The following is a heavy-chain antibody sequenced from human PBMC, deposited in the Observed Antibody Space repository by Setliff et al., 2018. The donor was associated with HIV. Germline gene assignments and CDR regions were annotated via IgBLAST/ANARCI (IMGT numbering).Heavy chain of an antibody. V-gene: IGHV3-43D*04. Sequence: GESLKISCAASGFTSDEYAMHWVRQSPGKGLEWVSLITWNGGRTSYADSVKGRFTISRDNSKNSLFLQMSSLRVEDTALYYCAKDASITGTSYYFDYWGHGTLVTVSS. CDR2: ITWNGGRT. CDR3: AKDASITGTSYYFDY. CDR1: GFTSDEYA. J-gene: IGHJ4*01. D-gene: IGHD1-20*01.